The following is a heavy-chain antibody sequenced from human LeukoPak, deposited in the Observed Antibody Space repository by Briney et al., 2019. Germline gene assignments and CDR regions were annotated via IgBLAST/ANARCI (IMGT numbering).Heavy chain of an antibody. CDR2: INHSGST. Sequence: SETLSLTCAVYGGSFSGYYWSWIRQPPGKGLEWIGEINHSGSTNYNPSLKSRVTISVDTSKNQSSLKLSSVTAADTAVYYCARQPYGDYVWVAYWGQGTLVTVSS. CDR1: GGSFSGYY. V-gene: IGHV4-34*01. D-gene: IGHD4-17*01. J-gene: IGHJ4*02. CDR3: ARQPYGDYVWVAY.